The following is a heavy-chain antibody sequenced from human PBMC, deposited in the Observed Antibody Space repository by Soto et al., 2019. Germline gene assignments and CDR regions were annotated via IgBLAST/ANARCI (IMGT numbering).Heavy chain of an antibody. CDR3: ARDRRILRVSNAFDI. D-gene: IGHD2-15*01. CDR1: GGSISSGDYY. Sequence: QVQLQESGPGLVKPSQTLSLTCTVSGGSISSGDYYWSWIRQPPGKGLEWIGYIYYSGSTYYNPSLKSRVTISGDTSKNQFSLKLSSVTAADTAVYYCARDRRILRVSNAFDIWGQGTMVTVSS. CDR2: IYYSGST. J-gene: IGHJ3*02. V-gene: IGHV4-30-4*01.